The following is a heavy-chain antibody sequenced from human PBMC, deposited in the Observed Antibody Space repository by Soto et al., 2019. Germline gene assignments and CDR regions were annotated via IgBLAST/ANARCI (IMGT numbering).Heavy chain of an antibody. Sequence: SEMLSFTCTVSGGSISSGDYYWSWIRQPPGKGLEWIGYIYYSGSAYYNPSLKSRVTISVDTSKNQFSLKLSSVTAADTAVYYCARVVSLDYYFDYRGQGTLVTVSS. D-gene: IGHD3-3*01. CDR1: GGSISSGDYY. J-gene: IGHJ4*02. CDR2: IYYSGSA. CDR3: ARVVSLDYYFDY. V-gene: IGHV4-30-4*01.